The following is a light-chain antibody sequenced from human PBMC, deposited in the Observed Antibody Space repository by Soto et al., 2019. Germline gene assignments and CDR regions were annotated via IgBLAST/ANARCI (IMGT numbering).Light chain of an antibody. Sequence: EIVLTQSPGALSLSPGERATLSCRASQSVRSNLAWYQQKPGQAPRLLIYDASIRATGIPARFSGSGSGTDFTLTISSLEPEDFAVYYCQQRSNWPPLTFGGGTEVDIK. V-gene: IGKV3-11*01. CDR2: DAS. J-gene: IGKJ4*01. CDR3: QQRSNWPPLT. CDR1: QSVRSN.